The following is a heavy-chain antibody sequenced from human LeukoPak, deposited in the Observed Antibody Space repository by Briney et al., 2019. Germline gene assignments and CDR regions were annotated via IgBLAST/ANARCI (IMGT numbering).Heavy chain of an antibody. CDR2: ISSGSTYT. V-gene: IGHV3-11*03. CDR3: ARLAGDSSGWVIDY. J-gene: IGHJ4*02. CDR1: GFSCSEYY. D-gene: IGHD3-22*01. Sequence: GGSLILSCAASGFSCSEYYMTWIRQAPKKLLWWLSYISSGSTYTNYSDSVKVRFTISTDNAKYSLYLQMNSLRVEDTAVYSCARLAGDSSGWVIDYWGQGALVTVSS.